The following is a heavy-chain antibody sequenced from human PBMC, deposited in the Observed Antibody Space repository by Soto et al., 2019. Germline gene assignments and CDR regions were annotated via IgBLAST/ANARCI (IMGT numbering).Heavy chain of an antibody. CDR1: GFTLSDHY. V-gene: IGHV3-72*01. CDR3: AGGCSGGGGCYPIFDY. CDR2: TRYKPNSYTS. J-gene: IGHJ4*02. Sequence: GGSLRLSCAASGFTLSDHYMDWVRQAPGKGLEWVGRTRYKPNSYTSEYAASVEGRFTISRDDSKNSLYLQMNSLKTEDTAVYYCAGGCSGGGGCYPIFDYWGLGTLVTVSS. D-gene: IGHD2-15*01.